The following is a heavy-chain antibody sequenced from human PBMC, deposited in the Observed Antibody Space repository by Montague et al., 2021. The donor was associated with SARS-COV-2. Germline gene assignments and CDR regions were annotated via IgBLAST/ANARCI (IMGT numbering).Heavy chain of an antibody. J-gene: IGHJ4*02. CDR1: GASIHNSPYY. CDR3: ARGLV. D-gene: IGHD6-6*01. CDR2: IFYSGST. V-gene: IGHV4-39*01. Sequence: SETLSLTCSVAGASIHNSPYYWGWIRQPPGRGPEGNGNIFYSGSTYYKPYRMTRVTISVDTSKNQFALRMTSVTAADAAVYFCARGLVWGQGVLVTVSS.